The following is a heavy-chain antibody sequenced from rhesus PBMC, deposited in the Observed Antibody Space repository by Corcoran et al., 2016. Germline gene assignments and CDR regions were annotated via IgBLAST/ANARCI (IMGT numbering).Heavy chain of an antibody. D-gene: IGHD2-21*01. CDR3: ARFTGSDDAFDF. V-gene: IGHV4-169*01. CDR2: IYGSGSST. J-gene: IGHJ3*01. CDR1: GGSTSSSY. Sequence: QLQLQESGPGLVKPSETLSVTCAVSGGSTSSSYWSWSRQAPGKGREWIGYIYGSGSSTNYNPSLKSRVTLSVDTSKNQLSLKLSSVTTADTAVYYCARFTGSDDAFDFWGQGLRVTVSS.